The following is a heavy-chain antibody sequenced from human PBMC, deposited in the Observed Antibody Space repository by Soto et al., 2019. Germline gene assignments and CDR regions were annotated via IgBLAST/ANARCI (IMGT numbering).Heavy chain of an antibody. D-gene: IGHD2-15*01. CDR2: ISSSGSTI. V-gene: IGHV3-11*04. CDR3: AKDHVGRGGISHGMDA. CDR1: GFTFSDYY. Sequence: GGSLRLSCAASGFTFSDYYMSWIRQAPGKGLEWVSYISSSGSTIYYADSVKGRFTISRDNPKNRLYLQMNSQRAEDTSLYYCAKDHVGRGGISHGMDAWGQGTTVTVSS. J-gene: IGHJ6*02.